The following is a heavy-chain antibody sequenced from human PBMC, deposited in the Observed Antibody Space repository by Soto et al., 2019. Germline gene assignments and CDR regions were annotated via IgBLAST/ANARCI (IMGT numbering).Heavy chain of an antibody. CDR2: IYWDDDK. Sequence: QITLKESGPTLVKPTQTLTLTCTFSGFSLSTTEVGVGWIRQPPGKALEWLALIYWDDDKRYSPSLKSRLTITKDTSKNQVVLTMTNMDPVDTATYYCAHRFDWYYFDYWGQGTPFTVSS. CDR1: GFSLSTTEVG. J-gene: IGHJ4*02. V-gene: IGHV2-5*02. CDR3: AHRFDWYYFDY. D-gene: IGHD3-9*01.